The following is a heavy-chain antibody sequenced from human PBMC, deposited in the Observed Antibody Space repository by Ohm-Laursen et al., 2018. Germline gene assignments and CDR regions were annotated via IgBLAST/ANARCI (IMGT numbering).Heavy chain of an antibody. CDR2: INSDGSST. D-gene: IGHD6-13*01. V-gene: IGHV3-74*01. CDR1: GFTFSNYW. CDR3: ARAWYSSSPEA. J-gene: IGHJ4*02. Sequence: SLRLSCAASGFTFSNYWMHWVRQAPGKGLVWVSRINSDGSSTSYADSVKGRFTISRDNAKNTLYLQMNSLRAEDTAVYYCARAWYSSSPEAWGQGTLVTVSS.